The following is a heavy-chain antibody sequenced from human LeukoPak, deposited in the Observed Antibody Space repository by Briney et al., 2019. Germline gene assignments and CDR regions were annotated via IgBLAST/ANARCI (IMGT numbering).Heavy chain of an antibody. D-gene: IGHD6-13*01. CDR1: GYTFTAYY. J-gene: IGHJ3*02. V-gene: IGHV1-2*02. CDR3: ARDGIYSRNFDAFDI. Sequence: GASVKVSCKASGYTFTAYYMHWVRQAPGQGPEWMGWINPNSGGTDYAQKFQGRVTMTRDTYISTAYMELSSLTSDDTAVYYCARDGIYSRNFDAFDIWGQGTMVTVSS. CDR2: INPNSGGT.